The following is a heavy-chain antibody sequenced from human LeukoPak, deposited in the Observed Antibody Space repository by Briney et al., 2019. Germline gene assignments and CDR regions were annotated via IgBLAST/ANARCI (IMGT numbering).Heavy chain of an antibody. V-gene: IGHV4-31*03. J-gene: IGHJ5*02. CDR3: ARRLGPGGWFDP. D-gene: IGHD6-6*01. CDR2: IYYSGST. Sequence: SETLSLTCTVSGVSVSTTYNWGWVRRPPGKGLEWIGYIYYSGSTYYNPSLKSRVTISVDTSKNQFSLKLSSVTAPDTAVYYCARRLGPGGWFDPWGQGTLVTVSS. CDR1: GVSVSTTYN.